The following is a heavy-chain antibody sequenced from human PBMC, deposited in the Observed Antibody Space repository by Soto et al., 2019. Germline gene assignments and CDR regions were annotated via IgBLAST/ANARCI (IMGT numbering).Heavy chain of an antibody. CDR3: ATSMVNFWSGYMRYYYGMDV. CDR1: GYTLTELS. V-gene: IGHV1-24*01. D-gene: IGHD3-3*01. J-gene: IGHJ6*02. CDR2: FDPEDGET. Sequence: ASVKVSCKVSGYTLTELSMHWVRQAPGKGLEWMGGFDPEDGETIYAQKFQGRVTMTEDTSTDTAYMELSSLRSEDTAVYYCATSMVNFWSGYMRYYYGMDVWGQGTTVTVSS.